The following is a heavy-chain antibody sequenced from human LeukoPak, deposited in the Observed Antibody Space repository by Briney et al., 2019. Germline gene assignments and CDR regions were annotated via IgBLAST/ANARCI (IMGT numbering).Heavy chain of an antibody. J-gene: IGHJ4*02. Sequence: GASVKVSCKASGYTFTGYYMYWVRQAPGQGLEWMGMINPSSGSSSYAQKFQGRVTMTRDTYTSTVYMEVSSLRSEDTAVYRCARRGSSSFYLDYWGQGTLVTVSS. CDR2: INPSSGSS. V-gene: IGHV1-46*01. CDR1: GYTFTGYY. CDR3: ARRGSSSFYLDY. D-gene: IGHD3-10*01.